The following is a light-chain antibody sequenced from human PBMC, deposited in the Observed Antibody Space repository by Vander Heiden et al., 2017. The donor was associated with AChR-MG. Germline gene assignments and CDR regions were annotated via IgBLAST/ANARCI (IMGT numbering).Light chain of an antibody. CDR1: SSDVGSYNR. Sequence: QSALTQPASVSGSPGPSITISCTGTSSDVGSYNRVSWYQQHPGKAPKLMIYEVSKRPSGVSNRFSGSKSGNTASLTISGLQAEDEADYYCCSYASSSTPYVFGTGTKVTVL. CDR2: EVS. J-gene: IGLJ1*01. V-gene: IGLV2-23*02. CDR3: CSYASSSTPYV.